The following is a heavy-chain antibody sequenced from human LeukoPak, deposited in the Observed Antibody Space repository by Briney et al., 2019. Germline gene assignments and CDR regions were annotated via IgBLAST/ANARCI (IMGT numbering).Heavy chain of an antibody. CDR3: ARGHYDLNL. Sequence: PGGSLRLSCAASGFTFSNSWMTWVRQAPGKGLQWVAHINQDGGDKNYLDSVRGRFTISRDSAKNSLYLQMNSLTADDTAVYYCARGHYDLNLWGQGTTVTVSS. CDR2: INQDGGDK. J-gene: IGHJ6*02. CDR1: GFTFSNSW. V-gene: IGHV3-7*01.